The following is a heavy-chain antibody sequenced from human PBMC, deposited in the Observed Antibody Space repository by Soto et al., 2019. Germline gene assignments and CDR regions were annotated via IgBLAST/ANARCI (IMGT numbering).Heavy chain of an antibody. CDR3: ARLDYGDYDIDY. CDR2: IYYSGST. V-gene: IGHV4-30-4*01. D-gene: IGHD4-17*01. Sequence: SETLSLTCTVSGGSISSGDYYWSWIRQPPGKGLEWIGYIYYSGSTYYNPSLKSRVTISVDTSKNQFSLKLSSVTAADTAVYYCARLDYGDYDIDYWGQGTLVTVSS. J-gene: IGHJ4*02. CDR1: GGSISSGDYY.